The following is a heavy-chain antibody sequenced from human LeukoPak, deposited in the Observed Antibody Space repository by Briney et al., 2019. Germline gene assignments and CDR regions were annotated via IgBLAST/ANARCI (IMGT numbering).Heavy chain of an antibody. CDR1: GFTASNNY. J-gene: IGHJ4*02. CDR3: ARGFQYGSGSYPYSL. Sequence: GGSLRLSCAASGFTASNNYMSWVREAPGKGVERVSVIYSGGSTYYADSVKGRFTISRDIYKNTLHLQMNSLRAEDTAVYYCARGFQYGSGSYPYSLWGQGTLVTVSS. V-gene: IGHV3-66*01. CDR2: IYSGGST. D-gene: IGHD3-10*01.